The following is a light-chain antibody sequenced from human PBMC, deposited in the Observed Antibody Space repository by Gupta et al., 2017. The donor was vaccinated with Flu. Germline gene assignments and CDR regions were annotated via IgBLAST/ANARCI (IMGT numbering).Light chain of an antibody. V-gene: IGLV2-14*01. CDR3: SSYTSSSTRV. CDR1: SSDVGGYNY. J-gene: IGLJ3*02. Sequence: QSALTQPAPVSGSPGQSITISCTGTSSDVGGYNYVSWYHQHPGKAPKLMIYEVSNRPSGVSNRFSGSKSGNTASLTISGLQAEDEADYYCSSYTSSSTRVFGGGTKLTVL. CDR2: EVS.